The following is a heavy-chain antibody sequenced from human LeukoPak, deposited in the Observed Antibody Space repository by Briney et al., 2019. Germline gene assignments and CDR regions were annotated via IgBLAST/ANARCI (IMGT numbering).Heavy chain of an antibody. V-gene: IGHV4-39*01. CDR3: AGSVLRFLEWLPVPYAFDI. Sequence: PSETLSLTCTVSGGSISSYYWGWIRQPPGKGLEWIGSIYYSGSTYYNPSLKSRVTISVDTSKNQFSLKLSSVTAADTAVYYCAGSVLRFLEWLPVPYAFDIWGQGTMVTVSS. J-gene: IGHJ3*02. D-gene: IGHD3-3*01. CDR1: GGSISSYY. CDR2: IYYSGST.